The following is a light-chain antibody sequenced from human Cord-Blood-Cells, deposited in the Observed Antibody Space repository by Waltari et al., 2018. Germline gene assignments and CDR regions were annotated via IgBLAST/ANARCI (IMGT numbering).Light chain of an antibody. V-gene: IGKV3-11*01. J-gene: IGKJ4*01. Sequence: IVSTQSPATLSLSRGERATLACRASQRVSSYLAWYQQKPGQTPRLLIYDASNRATGIPATFSSSGSGTDFSLTISSRQPQDFSVYYCQQRNNWHCLTFGGGTKVEIK. CDR2: DAS. CDR1: QRVSSY. CDR3: QQRNNWHCLT.